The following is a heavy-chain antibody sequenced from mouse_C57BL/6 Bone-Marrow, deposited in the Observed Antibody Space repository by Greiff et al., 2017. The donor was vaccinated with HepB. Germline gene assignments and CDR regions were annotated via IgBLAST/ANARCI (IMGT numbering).Heavy chain of an antibody. CDR1: GYTFTSYW. V-gene: IGHV1-74*01. D-gene: IGHD2-2*01. Sequence: QVQLQQPGAELVKPGASVKVSCKASGYTFTSYWMHWVKQRPGQGLEWIGRIHPSDSDTNYNQKFKGKATLTVDQSSSTAYMQLNSLTSEDSAVYYCAKRVGYGYEDYFDYWGQGTTLTVSS. CDR3: AKRVGYGYEDYFDY. CDR2: IHPSDSDT. J-gene: IGHJ2*01.